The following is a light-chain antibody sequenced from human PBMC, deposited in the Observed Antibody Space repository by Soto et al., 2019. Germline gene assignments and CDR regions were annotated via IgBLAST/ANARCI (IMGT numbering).Light chain of an antibody. J-gene: IGKJ1*01. Sequence: DIQMTQSPSTLSASVGDRVTITCRASQSISSWLAWYQQKPGKAPKLLIYDASSLESGVPSRFSGSGSGTEFTLTISSRQPDDFATYYCQQYNSYSTWTFGQGTKVEMK. CDR1: QSISSW. CDR2: DAS. V-gene: IGKV1-5*01. CDR3: QQYNSYSTWT.